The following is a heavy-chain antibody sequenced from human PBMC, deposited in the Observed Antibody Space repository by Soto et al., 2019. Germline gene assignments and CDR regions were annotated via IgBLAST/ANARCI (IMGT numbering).Heavy chain of an antibody. V-gene: IGHV3-23*01. CDR3: AKCSGLVDPFQL. Sequence: EMQLLESGGGLVQPGGSLRLSCAASGFTFTTYAMSWVRQAPGQGPEWVSAISGSGDKTYYADSVKGRFTISRDNSKNTLNLQMSSLRVEDTAVYYCAKCSGLVDPFQLGGQGTLVTVSS. D-gene: IGHD2-8*02. CDR2: ISGSGDKT. J-gene: IGHJ4*02. CDR1: GFTFTTYA.